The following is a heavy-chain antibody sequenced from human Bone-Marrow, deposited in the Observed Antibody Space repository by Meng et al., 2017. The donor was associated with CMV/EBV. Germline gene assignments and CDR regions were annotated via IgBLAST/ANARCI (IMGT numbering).Heavy chain of an antibody. CDR2: IIPILGIA. Sequence: SVKVSCKASGGTFSSYAISWVRQAPGQGLEWMGGIIPILGIANYAQKFQGRVTITAGKSTSTAYMELSSLRSEDTAVYYCASRVRGVLYYYGMDVWGQGTTVTVSS. J-gene: IGHJ6*02. CDR3: ASRVRGVLYYYGMDV. D-gene: IGHD3-10*01. CDR1: GGTFSSYA. V-gene: IGHV1-69*10.